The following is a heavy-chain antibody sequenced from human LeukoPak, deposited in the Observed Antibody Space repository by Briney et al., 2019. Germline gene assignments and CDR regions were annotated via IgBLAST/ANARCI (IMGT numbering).Heavy chain of an antibody. J-gene: IGHJ3*02. CDR3: ARDHYWLEYCINGVCRDTFDM. CDR1: GFTFSSYA. V-gene: IGHV3-23*01. D-gene: IGHD2-8*01. Sequence: PGGSLRLSCAASGFTFSSYAMSWVRQAPGKGLEWVSAISGSGDSTYYADSVKGRFTISRDNSKNTLYLQLNSLRAEDTAVYYCARDHYWLEYCINGVCRDTFDMWGQGTMVTVSS. CDR2: ISGSGDST.